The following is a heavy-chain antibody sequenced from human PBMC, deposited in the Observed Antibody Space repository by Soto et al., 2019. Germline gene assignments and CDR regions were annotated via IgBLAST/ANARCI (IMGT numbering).Heavy chain of an antibody. CDR2: IKSKTDGGTT. D-gene: IGHD2-2*01. CDR3: TTDLVPAANGTDAFDI. CDR1: GFTFSNAW. J-gene: IGHJ3*02. V-gene: IGHV3-15*01. Sequence: EVQLVESGGGLVKPGGSLRLSCAASGFTFSNAWMSWVRQAPGKGLEWVGRIKSKTDGGTTDYAAPVKGRFTISRDDSKNTLYLQMNSLKTEDTAVYYCTTDLVPAANGTDAFDIWGQGTMVTVSS.